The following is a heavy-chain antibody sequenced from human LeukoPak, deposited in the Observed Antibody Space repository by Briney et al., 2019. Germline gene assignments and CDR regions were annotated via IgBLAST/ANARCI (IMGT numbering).Heavy chain of an antibody. J-gene: IGHJ5*02. Sequence: ASVKVSCKASGYTFTGYYMHWVGPAPGQGLEWMGWINPNSGGTNYAQKFQGRVTMTRDTSISTAYMELSRLRSDDTAVYYCARDPYCDFWSGYYLNWFDPWGQGTLVTVSS. CDR1: GYTFTGYY. D-gene: IGHD3-3*01. V-gene: IGHV1-2*02. CDR2: INPNSGGT. CDR3: ARDPYCDFWSGYYLNWFDP.